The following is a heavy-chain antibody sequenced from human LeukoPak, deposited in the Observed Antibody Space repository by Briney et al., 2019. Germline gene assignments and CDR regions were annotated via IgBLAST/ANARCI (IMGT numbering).Heavy chain of an antibody. CDR2: ITSSSSYI. CDR1: GFTFSSYT. D-gene: IGHD7-27*01. J-gene: IGHJ6*03. Sequence: PGGSLRLSCAASGFTFSSYTMNWVRQAPGKGLEWVSSITSSSSYIYYADSVKGRFTISRDNAKNSQYLQMNSLRAEDTAVYYCARSELGYNYYYMDVWGKGTTVTVSS. V-gene: IGHV3-21*01. CDR3: ARSELGYNYYYMDV.